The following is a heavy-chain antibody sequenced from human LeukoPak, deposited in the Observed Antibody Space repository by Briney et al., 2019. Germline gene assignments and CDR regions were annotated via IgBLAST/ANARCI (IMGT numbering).Heavy chain of an antibody. Sequence: SETLSLTCTVSGGSISSYYWSWIRQPPGKGLEWIGYIYYSGSTNYNPSLKSRVTISVDTSKNQFSLKLSSVTAADTAVYYCARGLELGAYYYYYMDVWGKGTTVTVSS. V-gene: IGHV4-59*01. CDR1: GGSISSYY. CDR3: ARGLELGAYYYYYMDV. CDR2: IYYSGST. D-gene: IGHD1-7*01. J-gene: IGHJ6*03.